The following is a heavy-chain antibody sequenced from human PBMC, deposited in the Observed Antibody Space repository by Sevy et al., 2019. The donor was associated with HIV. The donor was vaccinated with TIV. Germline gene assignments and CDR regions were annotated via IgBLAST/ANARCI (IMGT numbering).Heavy chain of an antibody. D-gene: IGHD6-13*01. J-gene: IGHJ4*02. V-gene: IGHV3-7*03. CDR3: ARSPGIAAAGTDPTD. CDR2: IKQDGSEK. CDR1: GFTFSSYS. Sequence: GGSLRLSCAASGFTFSSYSMSWVRQAPGKGLEWVANIKQDGSEKYYVDSVKGRSTISRDNAKNSLYLQMNSLRAEDTAGYYWARSPGIAAAGTDPTDWGQGTLVTVSS.